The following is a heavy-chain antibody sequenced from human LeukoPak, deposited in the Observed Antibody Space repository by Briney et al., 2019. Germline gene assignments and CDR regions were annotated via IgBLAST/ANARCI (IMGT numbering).Heavy chain of an antibody. CDR2: IRSSGGST. CDR3: ARGSYGDLN. D-gene: IGHD4-17*01. V-gene: IGHV3-23*01. J-gene: IGHJ4*02. CDR1: GFTFSSSA. Sequence: AGGSLRLSCAASGFTFSSSAMSWVRQAPGKGLEWVSSIRSSGGSTYYADSVKGRFTVSRDNSKNTLSLQMNSLRAEDTAVYYCARGSYGDLNWGQGTLVTVSS.